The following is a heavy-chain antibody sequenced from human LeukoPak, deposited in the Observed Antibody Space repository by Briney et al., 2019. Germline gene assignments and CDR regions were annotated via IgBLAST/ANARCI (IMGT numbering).Heavy chain of an antibody. V-gene: IGHV3-23*01. Sequence: PGGSLRLSCAASGFTFSSYGMSWVRQAPGKGLEWVSAISGSGGSTYYADSVKGRFTISRDNSKNTLYLQMNSLRAEDTAVYYCARDQQPKKYYYDSSGSSAYWGQGTLVTVSS. J-gene: IGHJ4*02. D-gene: IGHD3-22*01. CDR3: ARDQQPKKYYYDSSGSSAY. CDR1: GFTFSSYG. CDR2: ISGSGGST.